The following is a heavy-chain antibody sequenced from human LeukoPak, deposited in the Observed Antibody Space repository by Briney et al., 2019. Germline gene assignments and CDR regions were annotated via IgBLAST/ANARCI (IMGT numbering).Heavy chain of an antibody. CDR3: ARRTRGYYYYYMDV. V-gene: IGHV4-34*01. D-gene: IGHD3-16*01. Sequence: PSETLSLTCAVYGGSFSGYYWSWIRQPPGKGLEWIGEINHSGSANYNPSLKSRVTISVDTSKNQFSLKLSSVTAADTAVYYCARRTRGYYYYYMDVWGKGTTVTISS. CDR2: INHSGSA. CDR1: GGSFSGYY. J-gene: IGHJ6*03.